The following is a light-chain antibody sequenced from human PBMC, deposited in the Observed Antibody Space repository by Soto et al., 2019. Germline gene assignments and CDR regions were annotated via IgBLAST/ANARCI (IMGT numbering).Light chain of an antibody. Sequence: QSALTQPASVSGSPGQSITISCTGTSSDVGTYNYVSWYQQHPGKAPKLMIYEVSNRPSGISNRFSGSKSGNTASLTISGLQTEDEADYYCSSYTSRTTRVFGTGTKVTVL. CDR2: EVS. CDR3: SSYTSRTTRV. V-gene: IGLV2-14*01. J-gene: IGLJ1*01. CDR1: SSDVGTYNY.